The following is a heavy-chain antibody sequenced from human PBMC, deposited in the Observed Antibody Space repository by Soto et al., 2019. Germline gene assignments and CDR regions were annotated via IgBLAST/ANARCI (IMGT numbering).Heavy chain of an antibody. CDR3: ARDEVEMATTYYYYGMDV. CDR1: GGSISSSSYY. CDR2: IYFSGGT. D-gene: IGHD1-26*01. V-gene: IGHV4-39*02. J-gene: IGHJ6*02. Sequence: SETLSLTCTVSGGSISSSSYYWDWIRQHPGKGLEWIGSIYFSGGTYYNPSLKSRVTISVDTSKNQFSLTLNSVTAADTAVYYCARDEVEMATTYYYYGMDVWGQGTTVTVSS.